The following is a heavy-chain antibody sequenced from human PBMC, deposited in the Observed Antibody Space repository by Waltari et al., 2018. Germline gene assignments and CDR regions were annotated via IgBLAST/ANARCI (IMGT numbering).Heavy chain of an antibody. CDR1: GGSFHGYH. CDR3: ARCRVRGWFDP. V-gene: IGHV4-34*01. J-gene: IGHJ5*02. CDR2: INPNSGDT. D-gene: IGHD3-16*01. Sequence: QVQLQQWGAGLFKPSETLSLTCAVHGGSFHGYHWSWVRQAPGKGLEWVGEINPNSGDTNFNPSLKSRVSMSVDTSNLQFYMKLSSVTAADTAVYYCARCRVRGWFDPWGQGTLVTVSS.